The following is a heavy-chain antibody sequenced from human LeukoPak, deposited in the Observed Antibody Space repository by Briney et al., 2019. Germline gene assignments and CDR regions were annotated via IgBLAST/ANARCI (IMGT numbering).Heavy chain of an antibody. CDR3: ARGRDGYILDAFDI. Sequence: SETLSLTCTVSGGSISSCSYYWGWIRQPPGKGLEWFGGIYYSGSTYYNPSLKSRVTISVDTSKNQFSLKLSSVTAADTAVYYCARGRDGYILDAFDIWGQGTMVTVSS. D-gene: IGHD5-24*01. CDR2: IYYSGST. J-gene: IGHJ3*02. CDR1: GGSISSCSYY. V-gene: IGHV4-39*07.